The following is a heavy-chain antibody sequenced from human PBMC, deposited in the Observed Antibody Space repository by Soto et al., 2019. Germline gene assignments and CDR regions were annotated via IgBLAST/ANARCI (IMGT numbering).Heavy chain of an antibody. Sequence: GGSLTLSCAASGFSFSSYSMNWVRQPPGKGLEWVSYISSSSNTIYYADSVKGRFTISRDNAKNLLQLQMTILRAEVTSVYYGASLVECSTPSWILWGKGTPVTVSS. CDR2: ISSSSNTI. CDR1: GFSFSSYS. J-gene: IGHJ4*02. V-gene: IGHV3-48*01. D-gene: IGHD6-6*01. CDR3: ASLVECSTPSWIL.